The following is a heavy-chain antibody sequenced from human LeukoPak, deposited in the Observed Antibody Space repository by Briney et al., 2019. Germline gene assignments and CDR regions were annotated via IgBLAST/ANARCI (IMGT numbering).Heavy chain of an antibody. CDR3: ARDEGHTVTNEYFQH. V-gene: IGHV3-21*01. CDR1: GVSFISYG. J-gene: IGHJ1*01. Sequence: GGSLRLSCAASGVSFISYGMSWVRQAPGKGLEWVASISSGSGYIFYVDSAKGRFTISRDNAKDSVFLQMNSLRVEDTAVYYCARDEGHTVTNEYFQHWGQGTLVTVSS. CDR2: ISSGSGYI. D-gene: IGHD2-2*01.